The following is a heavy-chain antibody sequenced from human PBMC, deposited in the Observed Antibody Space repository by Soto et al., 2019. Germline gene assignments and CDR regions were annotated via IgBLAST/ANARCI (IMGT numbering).Heavy chain of an antibody. D-gene: IGHD5-12*01. CDR1: GFTFSRNA. V-gene: IGHV3-30-3*01. CDR3: ARDREYSGFYYGMDV. J-gene: IGHJ6*02. CDR2: ISFDGNNQ. Sequence: QEQLVQSGGGVVQPGRSLRLSCAASGFTFSRNAMHWVRQAPGKGLEWVAVISFDGNNQYYTDSVKGRFTISRDNSKNTLDLQMNSLRREDTAVYYCARDREYSGFYYGMDVWGQGNTVTVSS.